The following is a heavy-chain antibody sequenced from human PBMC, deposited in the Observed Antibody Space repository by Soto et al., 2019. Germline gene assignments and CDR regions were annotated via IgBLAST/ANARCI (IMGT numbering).Heavy chain of an antibody. J-gene: IGHJ4*02. D-gene: IGHD2-15*01. Sequence: ASVKVSCKASGYTLTSYYMHWVRQAPGQGLEWMGIINPSGGTTTYAEKFQGRVTMTRDTSSSTVYLEVISLKSEGTAVYYCARDPQGYCSGGRCYYLDYWGQGTLVTVSS. CDR1: GYTLTSYY. V-gene: IGHV1-46*01. CDR3: ARDPQGYCSGGRCYYLDY. CDR2: INPSGGTT.